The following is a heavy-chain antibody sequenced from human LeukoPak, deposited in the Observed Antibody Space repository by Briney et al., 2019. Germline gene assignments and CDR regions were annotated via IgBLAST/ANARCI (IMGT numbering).Heavy chain of an antibody. V-gene: IGHV3-53*01. Sequence: GGSLRLSCAASGFTVSSNYMSWVRQAPGKGLEWVSVIYSGGSTYYADSVKGRFTISRDNSKNTLYLQMNSLRAEDTAVYYCARAAYDFWSGYQDYWGQGTLVTVSS. CDR1: GFTVSSNY. D-gene: IGHD3-3*01. CDR2: IYSGGST. CDR3: ARAAYDFWSGYQDY. J-gene: IGHJ4*02.